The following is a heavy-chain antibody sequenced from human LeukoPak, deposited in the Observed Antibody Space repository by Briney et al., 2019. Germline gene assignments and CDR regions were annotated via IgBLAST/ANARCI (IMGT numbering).Heavy chain of an antibody. CDR2: ISYSGST. D-gene: IGHD3-10*01. Sequence: SETLSLTCTVFGGSISSYYWSWIRQPPGSGLEWLGYISYSGSTSYNPSLKSRVTISLGTSRNQFSLKLTSVTAADTAVYYCARHGSGSSLALYPWGQGTLVTVSS. V-gene: IGHV4-59*08. CDR3: ARHGSGSSLALYP. J-gene: IGHJ5*02. CDR1: GGSISSYY.